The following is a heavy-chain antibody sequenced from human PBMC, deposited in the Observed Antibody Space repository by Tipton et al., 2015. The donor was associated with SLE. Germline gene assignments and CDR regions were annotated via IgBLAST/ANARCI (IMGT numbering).Heavy chain of an antibody. Sequence: GLVKPSETLSLTCTVSGASISSSNYYWVWIRQLPGKGLEWIGGIFYTGNTFYTPSLKSRVTISVDTAKNQYSLKVNSVTAADTAVYFCARRDYSSGWDYFDHWGQGTLVTVSS. CDR1: GASISSSNYY. V-gene: IGHV4-39*07. D-gene: IGHD6-19*01. CDR2: IFYTGNT. CDR3: ARRDYSSGWDYFDH. J-gene: IGHJ4*02.